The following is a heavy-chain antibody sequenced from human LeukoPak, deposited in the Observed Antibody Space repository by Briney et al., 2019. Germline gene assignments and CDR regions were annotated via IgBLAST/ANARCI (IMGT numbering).Heavy chain of an antibody. D-gene: IGHD6-13*01. CDR2: ISSSGSTI. V-gene: IGHV3-11*01. CDR3: AKAPAAGTYYFDY. CDR1: GFTFSDYY. Sequence: PGGSLRLSCAASGFTFSDYYMSWIRQAPGKGLEWVSYISSSGSTIYYADSVKGRFTISRDNAKNSLYLQMNSLRAEDTAVYYCAKAPAAGTYYFDYWGQGTLVTVSS. J-gene: IGHJ4*02.